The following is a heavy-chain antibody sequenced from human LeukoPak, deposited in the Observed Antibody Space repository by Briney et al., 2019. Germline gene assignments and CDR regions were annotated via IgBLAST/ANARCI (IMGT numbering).Heavy chain of an antibody. D-gene: IGHD1-26*01. J-gene: IGHJ4*02. CDR2: ISSSSSYI. CDR1: GFTFSDYY. V-gene: IGHV3-11*06. Sequence: PGGSLRLSCAASGFTFSDYYMSWIRQAPGKGLEWVSYISSSSSYIYYADSVKGRFTISRDNAKNSLYLQMNSLRAEDTAVYYCARARSGSYPRVDYWGQGTLVTVSS. CDR3: ARARSGSYPRVDY.